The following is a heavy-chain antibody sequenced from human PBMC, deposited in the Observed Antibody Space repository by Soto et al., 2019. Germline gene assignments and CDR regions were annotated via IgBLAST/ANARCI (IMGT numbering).Heavy chain of an antibody. CDR3: ARDRTLKEQLVAYYYYYYGMDV. V-gene: IGHV1-69*13. CDR1: GGTFSSYA. J-gene: IGHJ6*02. D-gene: IGHD6-13*01. CDR2: IIPIFGTA. Sequence: SVKVSCKASGGTFSSYAISWVRQAPGQGLEWMGGIIPIFGTANYAQKFQGRVTITADESTSTAYMELSSLRSEDTAVYYCARDRTLKEQLVAYYYYYYGMDVWGQGTTVTVS.